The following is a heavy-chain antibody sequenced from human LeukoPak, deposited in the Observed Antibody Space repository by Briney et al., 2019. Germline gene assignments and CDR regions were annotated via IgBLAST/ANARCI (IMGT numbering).Heavy chain of an antibody. CDR2: IYYSGST. CDR1: GGSISSSSYY. J-gene: IGHJ5*02. V-gene: IGHV4-39*01. D-gene: IGHD3-10*01. Sequence: SETLSLTCTVSGGSISSSSYYWGWIRQPPGKGLEWIGSIYYSGSTYYNPSLKSRVTISVDTSKNQFSLKLNSVTAADTSVYYCARNRYYYGSGNYGVPNWFDPWGQGTLVTVSS. CDR3: ARNRYYYGSGNYGVPNWFDP.